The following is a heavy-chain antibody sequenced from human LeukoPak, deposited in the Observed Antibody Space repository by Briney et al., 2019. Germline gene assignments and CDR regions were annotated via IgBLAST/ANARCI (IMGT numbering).Heavy chain of an antibody. Sequence: ASVKVSCKASGGTFSSYAISWVRQAPGQGLEWRGGIVPIFGTANYAQKFQGRVTITTDESTSTAYMELSSLRSEDTAVYYCARYNHGGYDLSWFDPWGQGTLVTVSS. CDR3: ARYNHGGYDLSWFDP. CDR1: GGTFSSYA. CDR2: IVPIFGTA. J-gene: IGHJ5*02. V-gene: IGHV1-69*05. D-gene: IGHD5-12*01.